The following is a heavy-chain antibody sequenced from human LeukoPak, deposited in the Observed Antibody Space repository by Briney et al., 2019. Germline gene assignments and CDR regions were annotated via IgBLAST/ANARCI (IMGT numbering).Heavy chain of an antibody. CDR3: ARLYSGYGNYYYYMDV. CDR1: GYTFTGYY. Sequence: ASVKVSCRASGYTFTGYYMHWVRQAPGQGLEWMGWINPNSGGTNYAQKFQGRVTMTGDTSISTAYMELSSLRSDDTAVYYCARLYSGYGNYYYYMDVWGKGTTVTVSS. J-gene: IGHJ6*03. CDR2: INPNSGGT. D-gene: IGHD5-12*01. V-gene: IGHV1-2*02.